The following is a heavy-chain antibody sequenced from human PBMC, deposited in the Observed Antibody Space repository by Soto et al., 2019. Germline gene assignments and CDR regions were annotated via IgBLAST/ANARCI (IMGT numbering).Heavy chain of an antibody. J-gene: IGHJ6*02. V-gene: IGHV1-69*12. CDR2: IIPIFGTA. Sequence: QVQLVQPGAEVKRPGSLVKVSCKASGGTFSSYAISWVRQAPGQGLEWMGGIIPIFGTANYAQKFQGRVTITADESTSTSYMELSSLRSEDTAVYYCARVTYSSSWYYYYYGMDVWGQGTTVTVSS. CDR3: ARVTYSSSWYYYYYGMDV. CDR1: GGTFSSYA. D-gene: IGHD6-13*01.